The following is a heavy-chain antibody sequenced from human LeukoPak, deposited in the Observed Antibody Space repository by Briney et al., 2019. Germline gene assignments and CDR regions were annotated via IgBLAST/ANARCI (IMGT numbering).Heavy chain of an antibody. D-gene: IGHD1-1*01. V-gene: IGHV3-48*02. J-gene: IGHJ4*02. CDR3: ARDYNWGFDY. Sequence: AGGSLRLSCAASGLTFSSYSMNWVRQAPGKGLEWVSYISSSSSSTIYYADSLKGRFTISRDNAKNSLYLQMNSLRDEDTAVYYCARDYNWGFDYWGQGTLVTVSS. CDR2: ISSSSSSTI. CDR1: GLTFSSYS.